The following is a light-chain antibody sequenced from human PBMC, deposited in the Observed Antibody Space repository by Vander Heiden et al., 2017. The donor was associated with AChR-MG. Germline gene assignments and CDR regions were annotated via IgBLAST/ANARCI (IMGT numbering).Light chain of an antibody. J-gene: IGKJ2*01. CDR1: QSVLYSSNSKNY. CDR2: WAS. V-gene: IGKV4-1*01. Sequence: DIVMTQSPDSLAVSLGARATINCKSSQSVLYSSNSKNYLTWYQQKPGQPPKLLIYWASTRGSGVPDRFSGSGSGTDFSLTISSLQAEDVAVYYCQQYYGIPYTFGQGTKLEIK. CDR3: QQYYGIPYT.